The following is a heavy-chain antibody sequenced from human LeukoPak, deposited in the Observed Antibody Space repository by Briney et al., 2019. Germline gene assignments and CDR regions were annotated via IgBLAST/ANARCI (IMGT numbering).Heavy chain of an antibody. CDR1: GYTFTRYF. V-gene: IGHV1-46*01. CDR3: ATAKYGGNSYFDF. D-gene: IGHD4-23*01. J-gene: IGHJ4*02. CDR2: INPSGGST. Sequence: ASVKVSCKASGYTFTRYFIHWVRQAPGQGLEWMGIINPSGGSTSYAQKFQGRVTMTRDTSTSTVYMELNNLRSEDTAVYYCATAKYGGNSYFDFWGQGTLVTVSS.